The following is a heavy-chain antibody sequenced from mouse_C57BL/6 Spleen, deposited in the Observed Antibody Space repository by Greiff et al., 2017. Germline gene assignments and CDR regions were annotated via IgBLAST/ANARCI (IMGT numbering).Heavy chain of an antibody. V-gene: IGHV1-54*01. Sequence: QVQLQQSGAELVRPGTSVKVSCKASGYAFTNYLIEWVKQRPGQGLEWIGVINPGSGGTNYNEKFKGKATLTADKSSSTAYMQLSSLTSEDSAVYFCARRGYYGSIYAMDYWGQGTSVTVSS. CDR2: INPGSGGT. CDR1: GYAFTNYL. D-gene: IGHD1-1*01. CDR3: ARRGYYGSIYAMDY. J-gene: IGHJ4*01.